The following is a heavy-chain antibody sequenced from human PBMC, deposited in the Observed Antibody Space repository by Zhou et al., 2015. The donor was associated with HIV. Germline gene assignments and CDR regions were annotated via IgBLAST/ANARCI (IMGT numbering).Heavy chain of an antibody. J-gene: IGHJ4*02. Sequence: QVQLVQSGAEVKKPGSSVKVSCKASGGTFSSYAISWVRQAPGQGLEWMGGIIPIFGTANYAQKFQGRVTITADESTSTAYMELSSLRSEDTAVYYCARVIYYYDSSGYLYYFDYWGQGTLVTVSS. CDR2: IIPIFGTA. CDR3: ARVIYYYDSSGYLYYFDY. V-gene: IGHV1-69*12. CDR1: GGTFSSYA. D-gene: IGHD3-22*01.